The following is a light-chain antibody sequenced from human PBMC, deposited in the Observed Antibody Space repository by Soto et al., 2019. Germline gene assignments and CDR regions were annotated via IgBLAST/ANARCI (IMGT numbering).Light chain of an antibody. CDR2: AAS. Sequence: DSKITQSPSSMSASIGDRVTITCRASQGIAKYLAWYQQKPGEVPRLLIYAASTLQSGVPSRFGGSGSGTDFTLTISSLQPEDVATYYCQKYDSAPQTFGQGTKVEI. CDR1: QGIAKY. J-gene: IGKJ1*01. V-gene: IGKV1-27*01. CDR3: QKYDSAPQT.